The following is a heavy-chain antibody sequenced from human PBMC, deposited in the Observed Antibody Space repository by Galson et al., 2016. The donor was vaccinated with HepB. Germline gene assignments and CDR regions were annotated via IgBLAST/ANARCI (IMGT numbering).Heavy chain of an antibody. CDR2: ISWDGASR. J-gene: IGHJ3*02. CDR1: GFTFDDYA. V-gene: IGHV3-9*01. CDR3: AKDMSPYCLGDCYVNAFDM. D-gene: IGHD2-21*01. Sequence: SLRLSCAASGFTFDDYAMHWVRQLPGKGLEWVSGISWDGASRQYADSVRGRFTVSRDSAENSLYLRIDSLRAEDTALYYCAKDMSPYCLGDCYVNAFDMWGKGTLVTVSS.